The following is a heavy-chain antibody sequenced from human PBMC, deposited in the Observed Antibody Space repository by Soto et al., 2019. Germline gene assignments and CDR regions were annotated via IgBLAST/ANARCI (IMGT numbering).Heavy chain of an antibody. CDR1: GFTFGDYY. Sequence: PGGSLRLSCAASGFTFGDYYMTWIRKAPGKGLEWVSSISTSGSTIYYVDSVKGRFTISRDNAKNSLYLQMNSLRAEDTVVYYCAKWAYYDSSGYWGYFDYWGQGTLVTVSS. D-gene: IGHD3-22*01. V-gene: IGHV3-11*01. J-gene: IGHJ4*02. CDR3: AKWAYYDSSGYWGYFDY. CDR2: ISTSGSTI.